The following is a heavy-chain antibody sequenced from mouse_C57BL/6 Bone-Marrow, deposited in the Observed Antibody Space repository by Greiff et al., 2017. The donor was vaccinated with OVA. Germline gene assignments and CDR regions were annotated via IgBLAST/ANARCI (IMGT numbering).Heavy chain of an antibody. J-gene: IGHJ2*01. V-gene: IGHV5-6*01. CDR3: ARAGYYYGSSYDYFDY. Sequence: EVMLVESGGDLVKPGGSLKLSCAASGFTFSSYGMSWVRQTPDKRLEWVATISSGGSYIYYPDSVKGRFNISIDNAKNTLYLQMSSLKSEDTAMYYCARAGYYYGSSYDYFDYWGQGTTLTVSS. CDR2: ISSGGSYI. CDR1: GFTFSSYG. D-gene: IGHD1-1*01.